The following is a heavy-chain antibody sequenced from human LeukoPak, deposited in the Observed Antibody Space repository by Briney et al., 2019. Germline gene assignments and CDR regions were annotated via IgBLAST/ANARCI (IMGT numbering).Heavy chain of an antibody. CDR1: GFTFSSYE. V-gene: IGHV3-21*01. Sequence: GGSLRLSCAASGFTFSSYEMNWVRQAPGKGLEWVSSISSSSSYIYYADSVKGRFTISRDNAKNSLYLQMNSLRAEDTAVYYCARDRWEQSTNWFDPWGQGTLVTVSS. D-gene: IGHD1-26*01. J-gene: IGHJ5*02. CDR2: ISSSSSYI. CDR3: ARDRWEQSTNWFDP.